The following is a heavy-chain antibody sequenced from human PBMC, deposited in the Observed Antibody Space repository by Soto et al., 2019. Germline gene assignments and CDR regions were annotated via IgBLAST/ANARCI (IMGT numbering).Heavy chain of an antibody. CDR2: LDSSGDKT. V-gene: IGHV3-23*01. Sequence: GGSLRLSCAASGFTFTKYAMTWVRQAPGKGLEWVSALDSSGDKTYYADSVKGRFTISRDIAKSTVYLQLNSLRAEDTAISYCARVAGTLLPFDYWGQGILVTVSS. J-gene: IGHJ4*02. D-gene: IGHD1-26*01. CDR3: ARVAGTLLPFDY. CDR1: GFTFTKYA.